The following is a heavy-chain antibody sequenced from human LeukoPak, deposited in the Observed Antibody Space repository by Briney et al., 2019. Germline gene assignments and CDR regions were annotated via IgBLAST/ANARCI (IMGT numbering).Heavy chain of an antibody. CDR1: GFTFNTYS. CDR2: ISSGSSYK. V-gene: IGHV3-21*01. CDR3: ATHRLTYDFWSGYLDY. Sequence: PGGSLRLSCAASGFTFNTYSMNWVRQAPGKGLEWVSSISSGSSYKYYADSVRGRFTISRDNAKNLLYLQMNSPRAEDTAVYYCATHRLTYDFWSGYLDYWGQGTLVTVSS. D-gene: IGHD3-3*01. J-gene: IGHJ4*02.